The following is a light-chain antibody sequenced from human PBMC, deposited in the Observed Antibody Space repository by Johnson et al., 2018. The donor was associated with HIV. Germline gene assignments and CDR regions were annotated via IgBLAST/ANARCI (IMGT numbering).Light chain of an antibody. CDR3: GTWDSSLSVNYV. CDR1: TFNIGNNY. V-gene: IGLV1-51*02. CDR2: ENN. Sequence: QSVLTQPPSVSAAPGQKVTISCSGSTFNIGNNYVSWYHHLPGAAPKLLIYENNKRPSGIPDRFSGSKSGTSATLGITGLQPGDEADYYCGTWDSSLSVNYVFGTGTKVTVL. J-gene: IGLJ1*01.